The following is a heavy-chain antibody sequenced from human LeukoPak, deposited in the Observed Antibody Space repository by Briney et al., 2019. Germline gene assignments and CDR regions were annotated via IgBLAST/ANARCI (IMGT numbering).Heavy chain of an antibody. J-gene: IGHJ6*02. CDR2: IFYRGST. CDR3: AREVGCCSSTSCSAQYYYYYYGMDV. V-gene: IGHV4-59*02. D-gene: IGHD2-2*01. CDR1: GGSVSSYY. Sequence: PSETLSLTCTVSGGSVSSYYWSWIRQPPGKGLEWIGYIFYRGSTNYNPSLKSRVTMSVDKSKNQFSLKLSSVTAADTAVYYCAREVGCCSSTSCSAQYYYYYYGMDVWGQGTTVTVSS.